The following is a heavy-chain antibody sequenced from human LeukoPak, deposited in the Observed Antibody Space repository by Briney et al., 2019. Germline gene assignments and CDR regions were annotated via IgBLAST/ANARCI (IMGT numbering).Heavy chain of an antibody. CDR3: ARSEMAPWADI. V-gene: IGHV1-69*04. CDR1: GGTLSSYA. J-gene: IGHJ3*02. Sequence: GASVKVACKAYGGTLSSYAISWVRQAPGQGLEWMGRIIPILGIANYARKFQGRVTITADKSTSTAYMELSSLRSEDTAVYYCARSEMAPWADIWGQGTMVTVSS. D-gene: IGHD5-24*01. CDR2: IIPILGIA.